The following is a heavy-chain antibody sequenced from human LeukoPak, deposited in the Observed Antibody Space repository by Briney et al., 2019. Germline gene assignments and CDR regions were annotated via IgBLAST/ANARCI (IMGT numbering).Heavy chain of an antibody. CDR1: GGSCSGYY. D-gene: IGHD3-22*01. CDR3: ARWAYDSSGYLFQH. V-gene: IGHV4-34*01. Sequence: SETLSLTCAVYGGSCSGYYWSWIRQPPGKGLEWIGEINHSGSTNYNPSLKSRVTISVDTSKNQFSLRLSSVTAADTAVYYCARWAYDSSGYLFQHWGQGTLVTVSS. CDR2: INHSGST. J-gene: IGHJ1*01.